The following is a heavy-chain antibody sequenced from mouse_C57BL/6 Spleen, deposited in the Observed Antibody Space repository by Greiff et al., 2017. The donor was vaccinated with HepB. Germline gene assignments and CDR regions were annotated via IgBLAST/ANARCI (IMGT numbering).Heavy chain of an antibody. D-gene: IGHD1-1*01. CDR3: ARIYYYGSHFFDV. CDR1: GFNIKNTY. CDR2: IDPANGNT. Sequence: EVQRVESVAELVRPGASVKLSCTASGFNIKNTYMHWVKQRPEQGLEWIGRIDPANGNTKYAPKFQGKATITADTSSNTAYLQLSSLTSEDTAIYYCARIYYYGSHFFDVWGTGTTVTVSS. J-gene: IGHJ1*03. V-gene: IGHV14-3*01.